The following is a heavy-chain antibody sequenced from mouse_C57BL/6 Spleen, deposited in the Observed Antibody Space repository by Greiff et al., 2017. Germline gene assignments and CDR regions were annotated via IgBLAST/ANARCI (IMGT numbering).Heavy chain of an antibody. J-gene: IGHJ2*01. CDR3: ARWDYDEGDYFDY. D-gene: IGHD2-4*01. CDR1: GYTFTSYW. Sequence: QVQLQQPGAELVKPGASVKMSCKASGYTFTSYWITWVKQRPGQGLAWIGDIYPGSGSTNYNEKFKSKATLTVDTSSSTAYMQLSSLTSEDSAVYYCARWDYDEGDYFDYWGQGTTLTVSS. V-gene: IGHV1-55*01. CDR2: IYPGSGST.